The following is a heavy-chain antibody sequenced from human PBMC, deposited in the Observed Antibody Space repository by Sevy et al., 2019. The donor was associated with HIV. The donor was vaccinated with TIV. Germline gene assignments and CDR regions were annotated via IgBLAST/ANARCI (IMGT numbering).Heavy chain of an antibody. D-gene: IGHD6-13*01. CDR3: ASGIAAAGTPDAFDI. V-gene: IGHV3-21*01. J-gene: IGHJ3*02. CDR1: GFTFSSYS. CDR2: ISSSSYI. Sequence: GGSLRLSCAASGFTFSSYSMNWVRQAPGKGLEWVSSISSSSYIYYADSVKGRFTISRDNAKNSLYLQMNSLRAEDTAVYYCASGIAAAGTPDAFDIWGQGTMVTVSS.